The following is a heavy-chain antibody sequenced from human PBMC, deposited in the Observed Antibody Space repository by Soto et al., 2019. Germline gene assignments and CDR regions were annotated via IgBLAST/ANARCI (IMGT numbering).Heavy chain of an antibody. V-gene: IGHV1-69*13. J-gene: IGHJ6*02. CDR1: GGTFGSYA. Sequence: GASVKVSCKASGGTFGSYAISWVRQAPGQGLEWMGGIIPIFGTANYAQKFQGRVTITADESTSTAYMELSSLRSEDTAVYYCARKGSGVYYYYGMDVWGQGTTVTVSS. CDR2: IIPIFGTA. CDR3: ARKGSGVYYYYGMDV. D-gene: IGHD2-15*01.